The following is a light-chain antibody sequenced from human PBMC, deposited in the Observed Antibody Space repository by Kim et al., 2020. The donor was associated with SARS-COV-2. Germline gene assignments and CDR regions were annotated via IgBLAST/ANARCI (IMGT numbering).Light chain of an antibody. J-gene: IGLJ3*02. CDR1: SSNIGSNA. CDR2: SNN. Sequence: QSVLTQPPSASGTPGQRVTISCSGSSSNIGSNAVNWFQQHPGTAPKLLMYSNNQRPSGVPDRFSGSKSGTSASLAISGLQSEYEADYYCATWDDSLNSGVFGGGTQLTVL. V-gene: IGLV1-44*01. CDR3: ATWDDSLNSGV.